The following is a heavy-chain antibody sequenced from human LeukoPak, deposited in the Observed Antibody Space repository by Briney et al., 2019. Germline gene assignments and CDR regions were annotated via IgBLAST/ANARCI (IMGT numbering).Heavy chain of an antibody. J-gene: IGHJ4*02. D-gene: IGHD4-23*01. CDR3: AKGGTTVVDY. V-gene: IGHV3-74*03. CDR2: INGDGSST. CDR1: GFTFDDYA. Sequence: PGGSLRLSCAASGFTFDDYAMHWVRQAPGKGLVWVSRINGDGSSTTYADSVKGRFTISRDNAKNTLYLQMNSLRAEDTAVYYCAKGGTTVVDYWGQGTLVTVSS.